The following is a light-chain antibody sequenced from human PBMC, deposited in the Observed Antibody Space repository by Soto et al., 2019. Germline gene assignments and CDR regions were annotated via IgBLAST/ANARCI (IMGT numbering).Light chain of an antibody. CDR1: QSFRGL. Sequence: EVVLTQSPVTLSLSPGERATLSCRASQSFRGLLAWYQQKPGQAPRLLIYDAYNRATGIPPRFSGSGSGTDFTLTISSLEPEDSAVYYCQQSYTAPYTFGPGTKVEIK. J-gene: IGKJ3*01. CDR3: QQSYTAPYT. V-gene: IGKV3-11*01. CDR2: DAY.